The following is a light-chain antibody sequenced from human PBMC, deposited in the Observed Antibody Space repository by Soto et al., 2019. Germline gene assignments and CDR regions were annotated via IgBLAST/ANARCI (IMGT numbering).Light chain of an antibody. CDR3: QQYNNWPLWT. CDR1: QSVGNN. J-gene: IGKJ1*01. V-gene: IGKV3D-15*01. CDR2: GAS. Sequence: EVVMTQSPATQPLSAPLRFTLSFRVSQSVGNNLAWYQQRPGQPPRLLIYGASTRDTGVPTRFSGSGSGTEFTLTITSLQSEDFAVYYCQQYNNWPLWTFGQGTKVDIK.